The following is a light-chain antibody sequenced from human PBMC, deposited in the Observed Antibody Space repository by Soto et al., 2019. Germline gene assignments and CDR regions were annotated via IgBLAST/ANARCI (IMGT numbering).Light chain of an antibody. CDR3: QHYNSYSEA. Sequence: DIQMTQSPSTLSGSVGDRVTITCRASQTISSWLAWYQQKPGIAPKLLIYKASTSKSGVPSRFSSSGSGTEYHPTNGTLQPDYFAAYYGQHYNSYSEAFGQGTKVELK. CDR2: KAS. V-gene: IGKV1-5*03. CDR1: QTISSW. J-gene: IGKJ1*01.